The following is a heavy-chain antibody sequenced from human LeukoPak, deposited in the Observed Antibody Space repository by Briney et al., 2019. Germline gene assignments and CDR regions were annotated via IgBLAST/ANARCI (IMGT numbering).Heavy chain of an antibody. CDR3: AADRGATYYDYVWGSYRTYYFDY. CDR2: IVVGSGNT. V-gene: IGHV1-58*02. D-gene: IGHD3-16*02. J-gene: IGHJ4*02. CDR1: GYTFTGYY. Sequence: SVKVSCKASGYTFTGYYMHWVRQAPGQGLEWIGWIVVGSGNTNYAQEFQERVTITRDMSTSTAYMELSSLRSEDTAVYYCAADRGATYYDYVWGSYRTYYFDYWGQGTLVTVSS.